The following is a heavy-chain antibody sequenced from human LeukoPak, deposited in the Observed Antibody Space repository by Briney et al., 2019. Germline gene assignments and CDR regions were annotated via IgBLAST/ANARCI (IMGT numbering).Heavy chain of an antibody. CDR1: GFTFSSYA. D-gene: IGHD5-24*01. CDR2: ISYDGSNK. J-gene: IGHJ4*02. V-gene: IGHV3-30-3*01. Sequence: GGSLRLSCAASGFTFSSYAMHWVRQAPGKGLEWVAVISYDGSNKYYADSVKGRFTISRDNSKNTLYLQMNSLRAEDTAVYYCARDHYLMATTLHYFDYWGQGTLVTVSS. CDR3: ARDHYLMATTLHYFDY.